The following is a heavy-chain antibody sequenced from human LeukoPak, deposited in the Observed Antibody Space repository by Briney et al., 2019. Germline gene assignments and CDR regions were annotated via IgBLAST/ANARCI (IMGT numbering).Heavy chain of an antibody. J-gene: IGHJ4*02. CDR3: TRGFYCSDHSCYVNGEFDY. CDR1: GFTFSTYD. Sequence: GGSLRLSCAASGFTFSTYDMHWVRQTTGRGLEWVSGICTSGDTHYPDSVEGRFTISSENAKNSLYLQMNSLRAGDTAVYYCTRGFYCSDHSCYVNGEFDYWGQGTLVTVFS. V-gene: IGHV3-13*01. D-gene: IGHD2-2*01. CDR2: ICTSGDT.